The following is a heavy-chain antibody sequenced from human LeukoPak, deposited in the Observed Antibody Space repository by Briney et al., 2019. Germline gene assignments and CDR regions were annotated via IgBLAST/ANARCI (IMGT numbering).Heavy chain of an antibody. CDR1: GGSFSAYY. J-gene: IGHJ4*02. CDR3: ARGWRATSTGYYFDY. D-gene: IGHD1-14*01. V-gene: IGHV4-34*01. Sequence: SETLSLTCAASGGSFSAYYWSWIRQPPGKELEWIGEVNHSGRTKYNPSLKTRVTISVDTSKNELSLRLTSVTAADTAVYYCARGWRATSTGYYFDYWGQGTLVTVSS. CDR2: VNHSGRT.